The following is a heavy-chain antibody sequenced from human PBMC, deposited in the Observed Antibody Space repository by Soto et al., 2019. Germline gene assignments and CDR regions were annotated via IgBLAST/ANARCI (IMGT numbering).Heavy chain of an antibody. Sequence: GASVKVSCKASGYTFISYSMHWVRQAPGQRLEWMGWINVGNGNTKYSEKLQGRVTITIDTSASTGYLELNSLRYEDTAVYYCAGKGGASGSGGLAPWGKEPLLTVP. V-gene: IGHV1-3*01. CDR3: AGKGGASGSGGLAP. J-gene: IGHJ5*02. CDR2: INVGNGNT. D-gene: IGHD3-3*01. CDR1: GYTFISYS.